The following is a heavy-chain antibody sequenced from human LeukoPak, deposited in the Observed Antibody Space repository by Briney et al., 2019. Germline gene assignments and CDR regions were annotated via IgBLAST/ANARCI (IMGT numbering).Heavy chain of an antibody. D-gene: IGHD4-11*01. J-gene: IGHJ4*02. Sequence: GGSLRLSCAVSGFTFSSWWMTWVRQAPGKGLEWVANIKQDGSEKNYVDSVKGRFTISRDNAKGTLYLQMSSLRAEDTAVYYCTGHHQAYSRTYWGQGTLVTVSS. CDR2: IKQDGSEK. CDR1: GFTFSSWW. CDR3: TGHHQAYSRTY. V-gene: IGHV3-7*01.